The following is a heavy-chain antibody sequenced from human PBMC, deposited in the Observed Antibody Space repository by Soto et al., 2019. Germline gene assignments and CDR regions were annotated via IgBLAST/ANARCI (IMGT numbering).Heavy chain of an antibody. Sequence: QVQLVQSGAEVKKPGASVKVSCKASGYTFTSYAMHWVRQAPGQRLEWMGWINAGNGNTKYSQKFQGRVTITRDTSGSTAYMELSSLRSEDTAVYYCARSTKWLFSPFDIWGQGTMVTVSS. CDR3: ARSTKWLFSPFDI. CDR1: GYTFTSYA. J-gene: IGHJ3*02. CDR2: INAGNGNT. D-gene: IGHD3-22*01. V-gene: IGHV1-3*01.